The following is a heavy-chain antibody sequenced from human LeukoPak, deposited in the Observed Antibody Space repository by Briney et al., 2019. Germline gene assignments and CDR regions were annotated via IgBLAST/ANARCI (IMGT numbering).Heavy chain of an antibody. V-gene: IGHV3-21*01. Sequence: GGSLRLSCAASGFTFSSYSMNWVRQAPGKGLEWVSSISSSSSYIYYADSVKGRFTISRDNAKNSLYLQMNSLRAEDTAVYYCARRYSSSSAVFDYWGQGTLVTVSS. J-gene: IGHJ4*02. CDR2: ISSSSSYI. D-gene: IGHD6-6*01. CDR3: ARRYSSSSAVFDY. CDR1: GFTFSSYS.